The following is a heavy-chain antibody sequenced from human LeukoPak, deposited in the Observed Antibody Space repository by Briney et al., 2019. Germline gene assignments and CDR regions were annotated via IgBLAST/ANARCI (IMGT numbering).Heavy chain of an antibody. Sequence: PGRSLRLSCAASGFTFSSYGMHWVRQAPGKGLEWVAVISYDGSNKYYADSVKGRFTISRDNSKNTLYLQMNSLRAEDTAVYYCAKDLVPHYYDSSGYYYAPSAFDYWGQGTLVTVSS. CDR1: GFTFSSYG. CDR3: AKDLVPHYYDSSGYYYAPSAFDY. D-gene: IGHD3-22*01. CDR2: ISYDGSNK. J-gene: IGHJ4*02. V-gene: IGHV3-30*18.